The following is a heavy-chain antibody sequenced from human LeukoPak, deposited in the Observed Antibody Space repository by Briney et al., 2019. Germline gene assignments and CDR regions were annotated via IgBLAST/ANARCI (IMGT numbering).Heavy chain of an antibody. D-gene: IGHD3-22*01. Sequence: PGGSLRLSCAASGFTFSTYAMTWVRQAPGKGLEWVSSISPSGGSTYYADSVKGRFTISRDNSKNTLYLQMDSLRAEDTAIYYCAKGRDGYVLMWGQGTLVTVSS. CDR3: AKGRDGYVLM. V-gene: IGHV3-23*01. CDR1: GFTFSTYA. CDR2: ISPSGGST. J-gene: IGHJ4*02.